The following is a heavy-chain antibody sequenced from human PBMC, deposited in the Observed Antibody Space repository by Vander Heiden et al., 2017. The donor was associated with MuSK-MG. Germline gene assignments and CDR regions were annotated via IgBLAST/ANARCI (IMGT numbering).Heavy chain of an antibody. CDR3: ARGGVNIVVVPAAIRATEYFQH. CDR2: INHSGST. V-gene: IGHV4-34*01. D-gene: IGHD2-2*02. J-gene: IGHJ1*01. CDR1: GGSFSGYY. Sequence: QVQLQQWGAGLFKPSETLSLTCAVYGGSFSGYYSGWIRQPPGKGLEWIGEINHSGSTNYNPSLKSRVTISVDTSKNQFSLKLSSVTAADTAVYYCARGGVNIVVVPAAIRATEYFQHWGQGTLVTVSS.